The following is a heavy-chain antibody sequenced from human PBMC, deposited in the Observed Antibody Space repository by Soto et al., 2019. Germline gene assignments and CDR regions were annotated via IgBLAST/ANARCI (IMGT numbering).Heavy chain of an antibody. CDR2: IYYSGST. Sequence: SETLSLTCAVSGGSISSGGYSRSWIRQHPGKGLEWIGYIYYSGSTYYNPSLKSRVTISVDTSKNQFSLKLSSVTAADTAVYYCARGGTDCISTSCYGVWFDPWGQGTLVTVSS. V-gene: IGHV4-31*11. J-gene: IGHJ5*02. D-gene: IGHD2-2*01. CDR3: ARGGTDCISTSCYGVWFDP. CDR1: GGSISSGGYS.